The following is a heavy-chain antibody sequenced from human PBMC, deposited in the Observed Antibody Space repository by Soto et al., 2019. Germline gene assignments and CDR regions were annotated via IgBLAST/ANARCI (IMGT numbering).Heavy chain of an antibody. D-gene: IGHD6-13*01. Sequence: QVQLVESGGGLVKPGGSLRLSCAASGFTFSDYYMSWIRQAPGKGLEWISYISTSSSYKKYADSVKGRFTISRDNAKNSLYLQMNSLRAEDTAVYYCASSYSSKFNGMDVWGKGTTVTVSS. J-gene: IGHJ6*04. CDR1: GFTFSDYY. V-gene: IGHV3-11*06. CDR2: ISTSSSYK. CDR3: ASSYSSKFNGMDV.